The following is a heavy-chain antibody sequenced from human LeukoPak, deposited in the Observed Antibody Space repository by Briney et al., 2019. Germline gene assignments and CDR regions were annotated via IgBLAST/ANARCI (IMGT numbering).Heavy chain of an antibody. CDR2: ISGSGGST. V-gene: IGHV3-23*01. J-gene: IGHJ4*02. D-gene: IGHD5-18*01. CDR1: GFNFGNSW. CDR3: AKDRGSIQLPFDY. Sequence: GGSLRLSCAASGFNFGNSWMDWVRQAPGKGLEWVSAISGSGGSTYYADSVKGRFTISRDNSKNTLYLQMNSLRAEDTAVYYCAKDRGSIQLPFDYWGQGTLVTVSS.